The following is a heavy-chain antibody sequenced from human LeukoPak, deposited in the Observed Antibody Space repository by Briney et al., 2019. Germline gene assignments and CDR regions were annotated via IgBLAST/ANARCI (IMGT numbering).Heavy chain of an antibody. Sequence: SETLSLTCTVSGGAISSYYWSWIRQPPGKELEWIGYIQYSGSSNYHSSLKSRVTISVDTSQNHFSLKVSSVTAADTAVYYCARGKRWLQSPFDYWGQGTLVTVSS. CDR2: IQYSGSS. CDR1: GGAISSYY. CDR3: ARGKRWLQSPFDY. D-gene: IGHD5-24*01. J-gene: IGHJ4*02. V-gene: IGHV4-59*01.